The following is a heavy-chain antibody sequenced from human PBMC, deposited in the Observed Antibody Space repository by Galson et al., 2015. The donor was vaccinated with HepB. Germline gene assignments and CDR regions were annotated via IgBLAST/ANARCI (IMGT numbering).Heavy chain of an antibody. CDR3: TRGRDYDDYYFNYYGMDV. Sequence: SLRLSCAASGFTFGDYAMSWFRQAPGKGLEWVGFIRSEAYGGTTEYAASVKGRFTISRDDSKSIAYLQMNSLKTEDTAVYYCTRGRDYDDYYFNYYGMDVWGQGTTVTVS. CDR2: IRSEAYGGTT. CDR1: GFTFGDYA. V-gene: IGHV3-49*03. D-gene: IGHD4-17*01. J-gene: IGHJ6*02.